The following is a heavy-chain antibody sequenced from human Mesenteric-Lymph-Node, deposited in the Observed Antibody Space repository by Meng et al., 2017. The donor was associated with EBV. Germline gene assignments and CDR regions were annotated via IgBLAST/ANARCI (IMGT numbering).Heavy chain of an antibody. CDR1: GGSFSDDY. D-gene: IGHD4-23*01. CDR2: INNSGSP. Sequence: QPWGAGLLNLSETLSPTCDAAGGSFSDDYWGGSPRPPGGGLEWFGKINNSGSPGNTPSLKSRATISVDTSKNQFSGRLTSVPAADTAVYYCARSRRYGGLDYWYFDLWGRGTPVTVSS. J-gene: IGHJ2*01. CDR3: ARSRRYGGLDYWYFDL. V-gene: IGHV4-34*04.